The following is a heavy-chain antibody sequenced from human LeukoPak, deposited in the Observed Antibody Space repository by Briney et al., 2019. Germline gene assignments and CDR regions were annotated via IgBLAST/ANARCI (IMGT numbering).Heavy chain of an antibody. CDR2: VDPEDSET. CDR3: ATGYDFWSGYYRNKFDL. V-gene: IGHV1-69-2*01. J-gene: IGHJ5*02. CDR1: GYTFTDYY. D-gene: IGHD3-3*01. Sequence: ASVKVSCKVSGYTFTDYYMHWVQQAPGKGLEWMGLVDPEDSETIYAEKFQGRVTITADTSTDTAYMELSSLRSEDTAVYYCATGYDFWSGYYRNKFDLWGQGTLVTVSS.